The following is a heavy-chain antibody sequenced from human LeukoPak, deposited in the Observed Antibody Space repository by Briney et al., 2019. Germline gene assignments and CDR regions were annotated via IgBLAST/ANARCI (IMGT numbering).Heavy chain of an antibody. V-gene: IGHV3-23*01. CDR2: ISGIGDST. D-gene: IGHD6-6*01. CDR3: ARFFIYSSLSDPLTDD. Sequence: GGSLRLSCAASGFTFSSYSMNWVRQAPGKGLEWVSVISGIGDSTYYTDSVKGRFTISRDNSKNTLYLQMNRLRVEDTAVYYCARFFIYSSLSDPLTDDWGQGTLVTVSS. J-gene: IGHJ4*02. CDR1: GFTFSSYS.